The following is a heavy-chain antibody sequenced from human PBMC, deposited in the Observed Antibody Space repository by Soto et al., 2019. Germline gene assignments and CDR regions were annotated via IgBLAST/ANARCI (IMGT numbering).Heavy chain of an antibody. CDR1: GFTFSSYG. CDR2: ISYDGSNK. CDR3: AKDRCDPRYSSSCPTNWFDP. J-gene: IGHJ5*02. V-gene: IGHV3-30*18. Sequence: GGSLRLSCAASGFTFSSYGMHWVRQAPGKGLEWVAVISYDGSNKYYADSVKGRFTISRDNSKNTLYLQMNSLRAEDTAVYYCAKDRCDPRYSSSCPTNWFDPWGQGTLVTVSS. D-gene: IGHD6-13*01.